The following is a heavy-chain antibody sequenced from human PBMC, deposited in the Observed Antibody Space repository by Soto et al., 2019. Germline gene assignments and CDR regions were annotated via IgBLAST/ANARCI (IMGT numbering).Heavy chain of an antibody. J-gene: IGHJ5*02. V-gene: IGHV3-11*06. D-gene: IGHD3-3*01. CDR3: ARVGIFGAQNNWFDP. CDR2: ISSSSSYT. CDR1: GFTFSDYY. Sequence: PGGSLRLSCAASGFTFSDYYMRWIRQAPGKGLEWVSYISSSSSYTNYADSVKGRFTISRDNAKNSLYLQMNSLRAEDTAVYYCARVGIFGAQNNWFDPWGQGTLVTVS.